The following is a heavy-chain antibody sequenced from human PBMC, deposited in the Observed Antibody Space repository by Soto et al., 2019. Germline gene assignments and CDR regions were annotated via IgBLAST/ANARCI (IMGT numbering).Heavy chain of an antibody. CDR1: RDTFTSYY. Sequence: SSVKVSLKAPRDTFTSYYINWVLQAPGQGLEWMGVINPHGGSTAYAQKFKGRVTLTRDTSASTVYMEVSSLTSEDTAMYYCARSSGGNFGIIIEGTNWFAPWGQGTLVTVSS. J-gene: IGHJ5*02. CDR3: ARSSGGNFGIIIEGTNWFAP. V-gene: IGHV1-46*01. D-gene: IGHD1-26*01. CDR2: INPHGGST.